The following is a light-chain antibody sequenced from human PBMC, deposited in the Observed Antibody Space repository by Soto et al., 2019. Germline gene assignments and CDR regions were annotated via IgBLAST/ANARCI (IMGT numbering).Light chain of an antibody. J-gene: IGKJ4*01. CDR1: QSVSSN. Sequence: EIVMTQSPATLSVSPGERATLSCRARQSVSSNLAWYQQQPGQAPRLLIYGASTRATGFPARFSGSGSGTEFTLTIRSLQSEDFAIYYCQQYNNWPLTFGGGTKVEIK. CDR3: QQYNNWPLT. V-gene: IGKV3-15*01. CDR2: GAS.